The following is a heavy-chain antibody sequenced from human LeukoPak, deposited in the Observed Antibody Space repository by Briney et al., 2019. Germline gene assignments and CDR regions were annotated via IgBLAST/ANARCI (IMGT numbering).Heavy chain of an antibody. CDR2: IYPSDSSV. J-gene: IGHJ5*02. Sequence: GESLKISCQGSGNSFTSYYIAWLRQMPGKGLEWMGVIYPSDSSVTYSPSFQGQVTFSADKSISTAYLQWSSLKASDTAMYFCARTSFVRGVVYWFDPWGQGTQVIVSS. CDR3: ARTSFVRGVVYWFDP. D-gene: IGHD3-10*01. CDR1: GNSFTSYY. V-gene: IGHV5-51*01.